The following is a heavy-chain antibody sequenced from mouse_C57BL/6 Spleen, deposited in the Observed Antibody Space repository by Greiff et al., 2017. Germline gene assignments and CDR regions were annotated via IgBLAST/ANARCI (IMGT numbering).Heavy chain of an antibody. CDR1: GFNITDYY. CDR3: AFPLLGYAMDY. CDR2: IDPEDGYT. Sequence: VQLQQSGAELVKPGASVKLSCTASGFNITDYYMHWVKQRPEQGLEWIGKIDPEDGYTKYAPKFQGKATITADTSSNTAYLQLSSLTSEDTAVYYCAFPLLGYAMDYWGQGTSVTVSS. D-gene: IGHD2-10*01. J-gene: IGHJ4*01. V-gene: IGHV14-2*01.